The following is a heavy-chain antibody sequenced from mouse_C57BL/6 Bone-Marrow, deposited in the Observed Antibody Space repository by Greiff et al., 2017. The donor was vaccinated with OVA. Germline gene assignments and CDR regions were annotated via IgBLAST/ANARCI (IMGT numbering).Heavy chain of an antibody. J-gene: IGHJ3*01. CDR2: FYPGSGSI. Sequence: QVQLQQSGAELVKPGASVKLSCKASGYTFTEYTIHWVKQRPGQGLEWIGWFYPGSGSIKYNEKFKDEATLTADKSSSTVYMELSRLTSEDSAVYFSARHEAHYYYSSSYAWFAYWGQGTLVAVSA. D-gene: IGHD1-1*01. V-gene: IGHV1-62-2*01. CDR3: ARHEAHYYYSSSYAWFAY. CDR1: GYTFTEYT.